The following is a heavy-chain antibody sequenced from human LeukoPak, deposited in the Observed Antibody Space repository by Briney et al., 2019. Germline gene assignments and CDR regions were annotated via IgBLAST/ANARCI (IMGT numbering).Heavy chain of an antibody. CDR1: GFTFSSYS. CDR2: ISSSSSTI. Sequence: PGGSLRLSCAASGFTFSSYSMNWVRQAPGKGLEWVSYISSSSSTIYYADSVKGRFTISRDNAKNSLYLQMNSLRAEDTAVYYCAKDGPYYYDSSGYWCLGYWGQGTLVTVSS. D-gene: IGHD3-22*01. CDR3: AKDGPYYYDSSGYWCLGY. J-gene: IGHJ4*02. V-gene: IGHV3-48*04.